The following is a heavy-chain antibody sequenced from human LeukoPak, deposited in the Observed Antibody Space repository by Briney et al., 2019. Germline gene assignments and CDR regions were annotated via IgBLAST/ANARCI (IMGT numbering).Heavy chain of an antibody. V-gene: IGHV3-23*01. CDR3: AKAPSIWFGELFRY. J-gene: IGHJ4*02. D-gene: IGHD3-10*01. Sequence: GGSLRLLCAASGFTFSSYAMSWVRQAPGKGLEWVSAIRGSGGSTYYADSVKGRFTISRDNSKNTLYLQMNSLRAEDTAVYYCAKAPSIWFGELFRYWGQGTLVTVSS. CDR2: IRGSGGST. CDR1: GFTFSSYA.